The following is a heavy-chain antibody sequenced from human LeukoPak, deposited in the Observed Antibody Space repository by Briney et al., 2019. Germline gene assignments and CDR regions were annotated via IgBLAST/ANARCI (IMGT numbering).Heavy chain of an antibody. CDR2: IYYSGST. D-gene: IGHD2-2*01. CDR3: ARGHCSSTSCLFDY. V-gene: IGHV4-39*07. Sequence: SETLSLTCTVSGGSIGSSSYYWGWIRQPPGKGLEWIGSIYYSGSTNYNPSLKSRVTISVDTSKNQFSLKLSSVTAADTAVYYCARGHCSSTSCLFDYWGQGTLVTVSS. J-gene: IGHJ4*02. CDR1: GGSIGSSSYY.